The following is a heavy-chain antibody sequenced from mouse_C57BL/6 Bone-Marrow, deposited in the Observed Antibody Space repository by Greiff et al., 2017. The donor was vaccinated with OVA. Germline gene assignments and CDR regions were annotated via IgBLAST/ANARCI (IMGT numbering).Heavy chain of an antibody. D-gene: IGHD2-4*01. CDR1: GFTFSDYG. Sequence: EVKLVESGGGLVKPGGSLKLSCAASGFTFSDYGMHWVRQAPEKGLEWVAYISSGSSTIYYADTVKGRFTISRDNAKNTLFRQMTSLRSEDTAMYYCARGGLRRFDYWGQGTTLTVSS. CDR2: ISSGSSTI. CDR3: ARGGLRRFDY. V-gene: IGHV5-17*01. J-gene: IGHJ2*01.